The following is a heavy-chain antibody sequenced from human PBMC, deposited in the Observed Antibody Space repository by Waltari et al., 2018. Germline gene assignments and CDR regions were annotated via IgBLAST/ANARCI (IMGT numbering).Heavy chain of an antibody. D-gene: IGHD6-6*01. V-gene: IGHV4-34*01. CDR2: INHRGST. J-gene: IGHJ3*02. CDR1: GGSFSGYY. Sequence: QVQLQQWGAGLLKPSETLSLTCAVYGGSFSGYYWSWIRQPPGKGLEWIGEINHRGSTTYNPSLKSRVTISVDTSKNQFSLKLSSVTAADTAVYYCARLPLYSSSSAAFDIWGQGTMVTVSS. CDR3: ARLPLYSSSSAAFDI.